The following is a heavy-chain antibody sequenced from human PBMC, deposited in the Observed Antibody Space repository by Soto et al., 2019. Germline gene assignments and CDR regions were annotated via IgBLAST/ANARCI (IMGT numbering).Heavy chain of an antibody. CDR1: GFTFSSYA. Sequence: GGSLRLSCAASGFTFSSYAMSWVRQAPGKGLEWVSALSGSGGSTYYADSVKGRFTIYRDNSKNTLYLQMNSLRAEDTAVYYCAKDGEIVVVVAATVFDYWGQGTLVTVSS. D-gene: IGHD2-15*01. CDR3: AKDGEIVVVVAATVFDY. J-gene: IGHJ4*02. V-gene: IGHV3-23*01. CDR2: LSGSGGST.